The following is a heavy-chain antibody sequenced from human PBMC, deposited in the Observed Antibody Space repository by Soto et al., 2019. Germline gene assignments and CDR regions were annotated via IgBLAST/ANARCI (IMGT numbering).Heavy chain of an antibody. CDR2: ISGSGDTT. CDR1: GFTFSSYT. D-gene: IGHD5-12*01. CDR3: AKKNSDYNYRDY. Sequence: PGGSLRLSCAAPGFTFSSYTMNWVRQAPGKGLEWVSGISGSGDTTYYADSVKGRLTVSRDNSKNTLYLQINSLRAEDTAVYYCAKKNSDYNYRDYWGQGTLVTVSS. V-gene: IGHV3-23*01. J-gene: IGHJ4*02.